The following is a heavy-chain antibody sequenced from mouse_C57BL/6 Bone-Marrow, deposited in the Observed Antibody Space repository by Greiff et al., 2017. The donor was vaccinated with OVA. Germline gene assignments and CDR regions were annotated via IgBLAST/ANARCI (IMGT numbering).Heavy chain of an antibody. CDR2: IDPSDSYT. Sequence: VQLQQPGAELVKPGASVKLSCKASGYTFTSYWMQWVKQRPGQGLEWIGEIDPSDSYTNYNQKFKGKATLTVDTSSSTAYMQLSSLTSEDSAVYYCAIYYGNGMDYWGQGTSVTVSS. J-gene: IGHJ4*01. V-gene: IGHV1-50*01. CDR1: GYTFTSYW. CDR3: AIYYGNGMDY. D-gene: IGHD2-1*01.